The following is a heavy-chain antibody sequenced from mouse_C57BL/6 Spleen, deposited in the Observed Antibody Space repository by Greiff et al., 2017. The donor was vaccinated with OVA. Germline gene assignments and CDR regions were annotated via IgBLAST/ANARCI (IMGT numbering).Heavy chain of an antibody. Sequence: VMLVESGPELVKPGASVKISCKASGYAFSSSWMNWVKQRPGKGLEWIGRIYPGDGDTNYNGKFKGKATLTADKSSSTAYMQLSSLTSEDSAVYFCARIYYDPYWYFDVWGTGTTVTVSS. CDR1: GYAFSSSW. CDR2: IYPGDGDT. D-gene: IGHD2-4*01. V-gene: IGHV1-82*01. CDR3: ARIYYDPYWYFDV. J-gene: IGHJ1*03.